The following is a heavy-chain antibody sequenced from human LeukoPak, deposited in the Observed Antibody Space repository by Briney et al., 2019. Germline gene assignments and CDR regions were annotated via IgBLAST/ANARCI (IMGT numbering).Heavy chain of an antibody. V-gene: IGHV4-59*01. CDR3: ARGGFDVLDFDY. J-gene: IGHJ4*02. Sequence: SETLSLTCTVSSGSISGYFWNWIRQSPGKGLEWIGYIYYSGSTNYNPSLRGRVTISVDSSKNQFSLKLSSVTAADTAVYYCARGGFDVLDFDYWGQGTLLTVSS. CDR2: IYYSGST. CDR1: SGSISGYF. D-gene: IGHD3-9*01.